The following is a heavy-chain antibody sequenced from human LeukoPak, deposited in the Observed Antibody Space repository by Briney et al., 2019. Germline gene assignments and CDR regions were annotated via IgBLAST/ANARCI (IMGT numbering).Heavy chain of an antibody. Sequence: GESLKISCKGSGYSFTSYWIGWVRQMPGKGLEWMGIIYPGDSDTRYSPSFQGQVTISADKSISTAYLQWSSLKASDTAMYYCARLKSWRNFWSGYYTFAFDIWGQGTMVTVSS. CDR1: GYSFTSYW. J-gene: IGHJ3*02. D-gene: IGHD3-3*01. CDR2: IYPGDSDT. V-gene: IGHV5-51*01. CDR3: ARLKSWRNFWSGYYTFAFDI.